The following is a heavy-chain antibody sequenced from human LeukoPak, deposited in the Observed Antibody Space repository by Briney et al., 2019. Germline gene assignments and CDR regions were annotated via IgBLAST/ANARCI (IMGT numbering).Heavy chain of an antibody. D-gene: IGHD6-6*01. CDR1: GGSISGFY. J-gene: IGHJ5*02. Sequence: SETLSLTCTVSGGSISGFYWSWIRQPPGKGLEWIGNIHHSGKTYYNPSLKSRVTISFDTSKNQFSLELSSVTAADTAVYYCVRVPVVIAAFDWFDPWGQGTLVTVFS. V-gene: IGHV4-38-2*02. CDR2: IHHSGKT. CDR3: VRVPVVIAAFDWFDP.